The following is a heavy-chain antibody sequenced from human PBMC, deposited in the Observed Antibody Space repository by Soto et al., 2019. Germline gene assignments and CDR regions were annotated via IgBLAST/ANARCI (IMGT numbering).Heavy chain of an antibody. CDR3: ARDSRWPQPVYFDY. Sequence: GGPLRLSCASSGFTFSSYSMNLVRQAPGKGLEWVSYISSSSSTIYYADSVKGRFTISRDNAKNSLYLQMNSLRDEDTAVYYCARDSRWPQPVYFDYWGQGTLVTVSS. CDR2: ISSSSSTI. J-gene: IGHJ4*02. D-gene: IGHD1-1*01. V-gene: IGHV3-48*02. CDR1: GFTFSSYS.